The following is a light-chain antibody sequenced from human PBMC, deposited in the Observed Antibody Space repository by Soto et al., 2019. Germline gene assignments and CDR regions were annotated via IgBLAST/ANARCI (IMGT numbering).Light chain of an antibody. CDR2: GTS. V-gene: IGKV3-20*01. CDR1: QSHSVSY. J-gene: IGKJ1*01. Sequence: EIVLTQSPGTPSLSPGDRATLSCRASQSHSVSYIAWYQQRPGQAPRLLIYGTSTRATGIPDRFSGSGSGTDFTLAISRLEPEDFAVYYCHQFGDSPQTFGQGTTVEI. CDR3: HQFGDSPQT.